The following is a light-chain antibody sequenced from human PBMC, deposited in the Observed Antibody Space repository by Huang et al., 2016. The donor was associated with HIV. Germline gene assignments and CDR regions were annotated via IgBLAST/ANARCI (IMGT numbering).Light chain of an antibody. V-gene: IGKV3-15*01. J-gene: IGKJ3*01. CDR1: QSVSSN. Sequence: EIVMTQSPATRSVSPGERATLSCRASQSVSSNLAWYQQNPGQAPRLLIYGASTRATGIPARFSGSGSGTEFTLTISSLQSEDFVVYYCQQYNNWPKVFTFGPGTKVDIK. CDR3: QQYNNWPKVFT. CDR2: GAS.